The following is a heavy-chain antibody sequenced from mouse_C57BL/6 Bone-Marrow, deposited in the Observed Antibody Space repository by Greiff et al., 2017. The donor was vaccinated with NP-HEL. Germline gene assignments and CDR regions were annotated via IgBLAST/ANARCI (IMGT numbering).Heavy chain of an antibody. J-gene: IGHJ4*01. CDR2: IDPSDSYT. V-gene: IGHV1-59*01. CDR1: GYTFTSYW. Sequence: VQLQQPGAELVRPGTSVKLSCKASGYTFTSYWMHWVKQRPGQGLEWIGVIDPSDSYTNYIPTFTGKATLTVDTSSSTAYMQLSSLTSEDSAVYYCARWGSLITTVVAYYAMDYWGQGTSVTVSS. CDR3: ARWGSLITTVVAYYAMDY. D-gene: IGHD1-1*01.